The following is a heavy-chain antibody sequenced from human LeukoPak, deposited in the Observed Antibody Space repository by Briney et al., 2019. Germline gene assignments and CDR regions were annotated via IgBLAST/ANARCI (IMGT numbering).Heavy chain of an antibody. J-gene: IGHJ4*02. V-gene: IGHV1-18*01. CDR3: ARVLGGYSYGYFDY. CDR1: GYTFTSYG. D-gene: IGHD5-18*01. Sequence: GASVKVSCKPSGYTFTSYGIIWVRQPPGQGLGWMGWISAYNGNTNYAQKVQGRVTMTTDTSTSTVYMELRSLRSDDTAVYYCARVLGGYSYGYFDYWGQGTLVTVSS. CDR2: ISAYNGNT.